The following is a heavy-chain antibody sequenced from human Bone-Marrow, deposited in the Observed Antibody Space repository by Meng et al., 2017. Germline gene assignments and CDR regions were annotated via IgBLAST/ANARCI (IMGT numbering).Heavy chain of an antibody. J-gene: IGHJ4*02. CDR2: ISSSSSYI. Sequence: GESLKISCAASGFTFSSYEMNWVRQAPGKGLEWVSSISSSSSYIYYADSVKGRFTISRDNAKNSLYLQMNSLRAEDTAVYYCARPTYYYDSSGYYILDYFDYWGQGTLVTVSS. CDR3: ARPTYYYDSSGYYILDYFDY. CDR1: GFTFSSYE. D-gene: IGHD3-22*01. V-gene: IGHV3-21*01.